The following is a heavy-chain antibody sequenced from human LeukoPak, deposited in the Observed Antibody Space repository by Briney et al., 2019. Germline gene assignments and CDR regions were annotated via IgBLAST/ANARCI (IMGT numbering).Heavy chain of an antibody. CDR3: ANLVATGLHY. V-gene: IGHV3-23*01. CDR1: GFTFSSYA. J-gene: IGHJ4*02. CDR2: INSVGSST. Sequence: QTGGSLRLSCAASGFTFSSYAMSWVRQAPGKGLEWVSAINSVGSSTYYADSVKGRFTISRDNSKNTLDLQMNSLRAEDTALYYCANLVATGLHYWGQGTLVTVSS. D-gene: IGHD3-10*01.